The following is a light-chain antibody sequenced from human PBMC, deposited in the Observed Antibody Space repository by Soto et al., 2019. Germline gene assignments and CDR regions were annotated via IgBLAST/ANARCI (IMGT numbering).Light chain of an antibody. CDR1: QSVSSN. CDR2: GAS. V-gene: IGKV3-15*01. Sequence: EIVMTQSPATLSVSPGERATLSCRASQSVSSNLAWYQQKPGQAPRLLIYGASTRATGIPARFSGSGSGTDFTLTISSLQVEDFAVYFCQQYENWPPVTFGGGTKVDIK. J-gene: IGKJ4*01. CDR3: QQYENWPPVT.